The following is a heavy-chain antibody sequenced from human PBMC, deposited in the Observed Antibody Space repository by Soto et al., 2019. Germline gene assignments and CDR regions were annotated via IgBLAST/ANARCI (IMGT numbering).Heavy chain of an antibody. V-gene: IGHV4-30-4*01. CDR2: IYCSGST. CDR3: ARRYCRSTSCYNWLAS. CDR1: GGSISSGDYY. D-gene: IGHD2-2*01. J-gene: IGHJ5*01. Sequence: PSETLSLTYTVSGGSISSGDYYWCCIRQPPGKGLEWVGYIYCSGSTYYNASLKSRVIISPDTSKNQFSLKLSSVTAADTAVYYCARRYCRSTSCYNWLASRGQRTLVTVSS.